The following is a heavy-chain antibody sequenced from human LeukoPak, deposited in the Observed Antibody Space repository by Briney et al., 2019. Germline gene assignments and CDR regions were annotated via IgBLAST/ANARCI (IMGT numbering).Heavy chain of an antibody. CDR3: ARDTRIAVAGTNFDY. CDR1: GFTFSSYW. Sequence: PGGSLRLSRAASGFTFSSYWMHWVRQAPGKGLEWVANIKQDGSEKYYVDSVKGRFTISRDNAKNSLYLQMSSLRAEDTAVYYCARDTRIAVAGTNFDYWGQGTLVTVSS. CDR2: IKQDGSEK. V-gene: IGHV3-7*01. J-gene: IGHJ4*02. D-gene: IGHD6-19*01.